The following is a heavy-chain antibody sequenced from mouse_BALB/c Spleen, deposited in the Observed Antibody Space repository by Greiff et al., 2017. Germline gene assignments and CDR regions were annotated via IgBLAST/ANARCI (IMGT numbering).Heavy chain of an antibody. CDR2: INPYNDGT. D-gene: IGHD2-1*01. V-gene: IGHV1-14*01. J-gene: IGHJ2*01. CDR3: AREGEDGNYYFDY. CDR1: GYTFTSYV. Sequence: VQLQQSGPELVKPGASVKMSCKASGYTFTSYVMHWVKQKPGQGLEWIGYINPYNDGTKYNEKFKGKATLTSDKSSSTAYMELSSLTSEDSAVYYCAREGEDGNYYFDYWGQGTTLTVSS.